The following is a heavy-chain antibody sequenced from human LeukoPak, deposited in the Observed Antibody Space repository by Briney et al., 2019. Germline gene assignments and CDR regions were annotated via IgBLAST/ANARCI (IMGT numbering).Heavy chain of an antibody. J-gene: IGHJ4*02. V-gene: IGHV4-34*01. CDR2: INHSGST. CDR1: GGSFSGYY. D-gene: IGHD6-19*01. Sequence: SETLSLTCAVYGGSFSGYYWSWIRQPPGKGLEWIGEINHSGSTIYNPSLKSRVTISVDTSKNQFSLKLSSVTAADTAVYYCARHVSRSSGWTPRYYFDYWGQGTLVTVSS. CDR3: ARHVSRSSGWTPRYYFDY.